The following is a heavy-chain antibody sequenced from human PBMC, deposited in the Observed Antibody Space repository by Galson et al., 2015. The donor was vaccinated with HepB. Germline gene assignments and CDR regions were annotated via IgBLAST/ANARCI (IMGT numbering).Heavy chain of an antibody. V-gene: IGHV3-11*03. CDR2: ISSSSSYT. Sequence: SLRLSCAASGFTFSDYYMSWIRQAPGKGLEWVSYISSSSSYTNYADSVKGRFTISRDNAKNSLYLQMNSLRAEDTALYYCAKSYPSYSSGWYSDYWGQGTLVTVSS. J-gene: IGHJ4*02. CDR3: AKSYPSYSSGWYSDY. D-gene: IGHD6-19*01. CDR1: GFTFSDYY.